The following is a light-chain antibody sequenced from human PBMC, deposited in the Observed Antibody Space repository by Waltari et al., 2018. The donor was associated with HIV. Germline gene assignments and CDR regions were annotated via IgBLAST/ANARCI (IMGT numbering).Light chain of an antibody. Sequence: IQMTQSPSSLSASVGDRVTLTCRASQYITSHLNWFQQKPGKAPRLRMCAASSLQSGVPSRFSGSASGTDFTLTISSLQPEDFATYYCQQTHSAPFTFGPGTKVDIK. CDR3: QQTHSAPFT. CDR2: AAS. CDR1: QYITSH. J-gene: IGKJ3*01. V-gene: IGKV1-39*01.